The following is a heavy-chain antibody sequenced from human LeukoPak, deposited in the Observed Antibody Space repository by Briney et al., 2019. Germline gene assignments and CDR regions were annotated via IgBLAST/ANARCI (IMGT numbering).Heavy chain of an antibody. CDR1: GYTFTGYY. CDR3: AIRRDGYLGY. J-gene: IGHJ4*02. D-gene: IGHD5-24*01. Sequence: ASVKVSCKASGYTFTGYYMHWVRQAPGQGLEWMGRINPNSGGTNYAQKFQGGVTMTRDTSISTAYMELSRLRSDDTAVYYCAIRRDGYLGYWGQGTLVTVSS. CDR2: INPNSGGT. V-gene: IGHV1-2*06.